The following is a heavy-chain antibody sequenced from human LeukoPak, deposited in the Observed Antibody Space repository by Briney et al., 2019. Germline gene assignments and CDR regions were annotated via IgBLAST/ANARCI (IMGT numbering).Heavy chain of an antibody. D-gene: IGHD6-13*01. J-gene: IGHJ5*02. Sequence: GSSMGISWAASGLTFSNFAMMWVRKAPGTGLQWVSTITGYGATFYADSVRGRFTIFRDTSMNTLFLQMNSLGAEDTAVYYCAKGAAAGKVDWFDPWGQGTLVTVSS. V-gene: IGHV3-23*01. CDR1: GLTFSNFA. CDR2: ITGYGAT. CDR3: AKGAAAGKVDWFDP.